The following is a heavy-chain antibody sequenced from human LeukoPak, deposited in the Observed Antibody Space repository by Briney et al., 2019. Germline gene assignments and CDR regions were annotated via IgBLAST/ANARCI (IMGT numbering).Heavy chain of an antibody. CDR1: GFIFNDFW. CDR2: IRQDGGAK. CDR3: APPPIAATGN. J-gene: IGHJ4*02. V-gene: IGHV3-7*01. D-gene: IGHD6-13*01. Sequence: QSGGSLRLSCTASGFIFNDFWMSWVRQAPGEGLEWVANIRQDGGAKNYVDSVKGRFTISRDNATKSLYLQMNSLRAEDTAVYYCAPPPIAATGNWGQGTLVTVSS.